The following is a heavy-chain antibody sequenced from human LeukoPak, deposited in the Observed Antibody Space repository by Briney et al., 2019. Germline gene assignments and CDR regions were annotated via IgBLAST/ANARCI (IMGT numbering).Heavy chain of an antibody. CDR2: IYDSGTT. D-gene: IGHD2-2*01. CDR1: GYSISSGYY. J-gene: IGHJ4*02. CDR3: ARALGYCSSTSCLYYFDY. V-gene: IGHV4-38-2*01. Sequence: KPSETLSLTCAVSGYSISSGYYWGWIRQPPGKGLGGIGSIYDSGTTYYNPSLKSRVTTSVDTSKHQFSLKLSSVTAADTAVYYCARALGYCSSTSCLYYFDYWGQGTLVTVSS.